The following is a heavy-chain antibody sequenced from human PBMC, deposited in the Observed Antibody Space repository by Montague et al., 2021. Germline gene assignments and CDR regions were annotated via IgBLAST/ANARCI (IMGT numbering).Heavy chain of an antibody. CDR3: ARAFSSWYVGWFDP. D-gene: IGHD6-13*01. Sequence: SETLSLTCTVSGASITSNIYYWGRTRQSPGKGLEWIGSIYYSGNSFYQPSLKSRITMAVDTSKNQFSLKLSSVTAADTAIYYCARAFSSWYVGWFDPWGQGTLATVSS. CDR2: IYYSGNS. CDR1: GASITSNIYY. V-gene: IGHV4-39*07. J-gene: IGHJ5*02.